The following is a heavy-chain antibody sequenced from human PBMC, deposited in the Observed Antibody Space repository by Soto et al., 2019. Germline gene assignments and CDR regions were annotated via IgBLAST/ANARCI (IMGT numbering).Heavy chain of an antibody. CDR1: GFTFRSYA. Sequence: EVHLLESGGGLVQPGGSLRLSCSASGFTFRSYAISWVRQAPGKGLEWVSGISGGGSDTYYSDSVRGRFTISRDNSKSTLYLQMNSLRVEDSAVYFCAKDDSLEWFFPLDAWGQGTLVTVSS. V-gene: IGHV3-23*01. D-gene: IGHD3-3*01. J-gene: IGHJ5*02. CDR2: ISGGGSDT. CDR3: AKDDSLEWFFPLDA.